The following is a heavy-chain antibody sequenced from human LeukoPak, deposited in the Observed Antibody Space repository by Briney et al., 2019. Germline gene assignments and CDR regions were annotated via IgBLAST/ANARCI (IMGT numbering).Heavy chain of an antibody. CDR1: GGSISSGGYS. D-gene: IGHD3-22*01. Sequence: SQTLSLTCAVSGGSISSGGYSWSWIRQPQGKGLEWIGYIYYSGSTYYNPSLKSRVTISVDTSKNQFSLKLSSVTAADTAVYYCARGDYYDSRPDYWGQGTLVTVSS. V-gene: IGHV4-30-4*07. CDR3: ARGDYYDSRPDY. J-gene: IGHJ4*02. CDR2: IYYSGST.